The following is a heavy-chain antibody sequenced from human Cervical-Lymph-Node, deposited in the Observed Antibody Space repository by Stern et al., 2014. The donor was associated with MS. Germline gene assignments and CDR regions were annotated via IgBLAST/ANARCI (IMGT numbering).Heavy chain of an antibody. CDR2: INPESGNT. Sequence: VQLVESGAEVKKPGASVKVSCKASGYTFTSHDINWVRQAPGQGLEWMGWINPESGNTSVDQKFQGKVTMARNTSIKSAHMELRTLKIEDTAGYYCARPKMPTWRDWYFDLWGRGTLVTVPS. D-gene: IGHD5-24*01. V-gene: IGHV1-8*01. CDR1: GYTFTSHD. CDR3: ARPKMPTWRDWYFDL. J-gene: IGHJ2*01.